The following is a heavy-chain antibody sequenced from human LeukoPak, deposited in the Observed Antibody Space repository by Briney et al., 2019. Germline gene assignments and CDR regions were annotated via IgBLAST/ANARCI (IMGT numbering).Heavy chain of an antibody. CDR2: ISSGGESP. V-gene: IGHV3-23*01. Sequence: RGSLRLSCAACGFIFSRYAMSWVRQAPGKGLEWVCGISSGGESPYYADSVRGRFTISRDNSKNTLYLEINSLRAEDTAVYSCAKKSRDGYNPFDYLGQGTLVTVSS. J-gene: IGHJ4*02. CDR3: AKKSRDGYNPFDY. D-gene: IGHD5-24*01. CDR1: GFIFSRYA.